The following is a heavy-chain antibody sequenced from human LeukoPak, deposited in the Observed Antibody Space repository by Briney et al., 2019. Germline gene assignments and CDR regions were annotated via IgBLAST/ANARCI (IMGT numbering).Heavy chain of an antibody. CDR1: GFTFSNYG. CDR3: AKTCGGDCYSDFQH. CDR2: ISVSGGST. Sequence: LTGGTLRLSCAASGFTFSNYGMSWVRQAPGKGLEWVSAISVSGGSTYYADSVKGRFTISRDNSKNTLYLQMKSLRAEDTAVYYCAKTCGGDCYSDFQHWGQGTLVTVSS. V-gene: IGHV3-23*01. J-gene: IGHJ1*01. D-gene: IGHD2-21*02.